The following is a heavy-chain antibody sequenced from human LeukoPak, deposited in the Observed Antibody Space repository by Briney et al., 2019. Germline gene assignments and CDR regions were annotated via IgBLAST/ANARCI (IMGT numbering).Heavy chain of an antibody. D-gene: IGHD2-2*01. CDR2: ISYDGSNK. V-gene: IGHV3-30*04. Sequence: GRSLRLSCAASGFTFSSYAMHWVRQAPGKGLEWVAVISYDGSNKYYADSVKGRFTISRDNSKNTLYLQMNSLRAEDTAVYYCAREQLLTEGTFDYWGQGTLVTVSS. CDR3: AREQLLTEGTFDY. J-gene: IGHJ4*02. CDR1: GFTFSSYA.